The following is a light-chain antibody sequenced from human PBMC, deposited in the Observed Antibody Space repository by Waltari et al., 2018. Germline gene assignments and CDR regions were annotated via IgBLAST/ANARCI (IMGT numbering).Light chain of an antibody. J-gene: IGLJ3*02. CDR3: AAWDDNLTGPL. CDR1: SSNLGGHL. CDR2: TNN. V-gene: IGLV1-47*01. Sequence: SVLPQPPSASGTPGQPVTIPCSRSSSNLGGHLVSWYQQPPGMAPPPPTSTNNQRPPGVPDRFSGSKSGTSASLAISGLRSDDEAEYYCAAWDDNLTGPLFGGGTKVTVL.